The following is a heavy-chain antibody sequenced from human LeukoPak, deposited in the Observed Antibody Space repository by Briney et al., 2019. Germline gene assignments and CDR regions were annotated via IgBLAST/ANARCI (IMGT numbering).Heavy chain of an antibody. Sequence: ASVKVSCKASGYTFTGYYVHWVRQAPGQGLEWMGWINPNSGGTNYIQKFQGRVTMTRDTSISTAYMELSSLKSDDTAVYYCARGGYSGYDYGVIVYWGQGTLVTVSS. CDR1: GYTFTGYY. V-gene: IGHV1-2*02. CDR3: ARGGYSGYDYGVIVY. CDR2: INPNSGGT. D-gene: IGHD5-12*01. J-gene: IGHJ4*02.